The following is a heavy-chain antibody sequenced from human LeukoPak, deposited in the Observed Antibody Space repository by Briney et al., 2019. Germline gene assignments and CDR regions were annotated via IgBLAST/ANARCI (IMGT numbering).Heavy chain of an antibody. CDR2: LYSAGHT. Sequence: GGSLRLSCAASGLTVNSNYMSWVRQAPGKGLEWVSVLYSAGHTYYADSVQGRFTISRDNSMNTVYLQMNSLRVEDTAVYYCATEASRGVLFHIWGQGTLVTVSS. V-gene: IGHV3-66*01. CDR1: GLTVNSNY. CDR3: ATEASRGVLFHI. J-gene: IGHJ3*02. D-gene: IGHD3-10*01.